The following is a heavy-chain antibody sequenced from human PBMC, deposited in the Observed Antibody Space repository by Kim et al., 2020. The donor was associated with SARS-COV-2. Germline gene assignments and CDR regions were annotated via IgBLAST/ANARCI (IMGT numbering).Heavy chain of an antibody. J-gene: IGHJ2*01. CDR1: GDSVSSDNYY. CDR3: KRGSGWLTDL. V-gene: IGHV4-61*01. D-gene: IGHD3-10*01. Sequence: SETLSLTCAVSGDSVSSDNYYWSWNRQPPGKGLEWIGYIHNTGSTNYSASLKSRLTISLDMSKNQFSLNLTSVTAADTAVYYCKRGSGWLTDLWGR. CDR2: IHNTGST.